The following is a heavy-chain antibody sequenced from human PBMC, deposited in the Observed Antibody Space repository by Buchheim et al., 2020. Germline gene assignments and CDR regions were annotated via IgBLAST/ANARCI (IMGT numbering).Heavy chain of an antibody. CDR3: ARGGGVRAAAGTRAFDY. J-gene: IGHJ4*02. CDR2: INHSGST. CDR1: GGSFSGYY. V-gene: IGHV4-34*01. Sequence: QVQLRQWGAGLLKPSETLSLTCAVYGGSFSGYYWTWIRQPPGKGLEWIGEINHSGSTNYNPSLKSRVTISVDTSKNQFSLKLSSVTAADTAVYYCARGGGVRAAAGTRAFDYWGQGTL. D-gene: IGHD6-13*01.